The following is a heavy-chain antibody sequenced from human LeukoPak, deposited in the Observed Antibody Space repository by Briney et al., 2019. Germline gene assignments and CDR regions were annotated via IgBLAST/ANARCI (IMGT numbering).Heavy chain of an antibody. CDR2: IYPGDSDT. Sequence: PGESLKISCKGSGYSFTNYWIGWVRQMPGKGLEWMGIIYPGDSDTRYSPSFQGQVTISADKSISTAYLQWSSLKASDTAMYYCASSTVTTGPYMDVWGKGTTVTVSS. CDR1: GYSFTNYW. CDR3: ASSTVTTGPYMDV. V-gene: IGHV5-51*01. D-gene: IGHD4-11*01. J-gene: IGHJ6*03.